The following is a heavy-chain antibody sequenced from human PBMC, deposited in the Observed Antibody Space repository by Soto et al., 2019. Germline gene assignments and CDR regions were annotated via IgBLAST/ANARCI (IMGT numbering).Heavy chain of an antibody. J-gene: IGHJ6*02. CDR1: RGSVSSATYY. CDR3: ARTRDNNINYYYAVDV. CDR2: IYYSGST. Sequence: PSETLSLTCTVSRGSVSSATYYWNWIRRPPGKPLEWIGYIYYSGSTNYNPSLKSRVIISLDTSNDQFSLKLSSVTAADTAVYYCARTRDNNINYYYAVDVGGPGTTVTVSS. D-gene: IGHD1-20*01. V-gene: IGHV4-61*01.